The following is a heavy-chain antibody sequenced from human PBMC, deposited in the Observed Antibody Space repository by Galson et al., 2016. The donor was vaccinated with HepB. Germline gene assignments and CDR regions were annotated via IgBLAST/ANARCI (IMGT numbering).Heavy chain of an antibody. CDR3: ICELGVVIRRHY. Sequence: SLRLSCAASGFTVSSNYMTWVRQDPGKGLEWVSVIYSGGSTFYADSEKGRFTIYRHNSQNTLYLQMDSLRVEDTAVYYCICELGVVIRRHYWGQGTLVTVSS. D-gene: IGHD3-3*01. CDR1: GFTVSSNY. J-gene: IGHJ4*02. V-gene: IGHV3-53*04. CDR2: IYSGGST.